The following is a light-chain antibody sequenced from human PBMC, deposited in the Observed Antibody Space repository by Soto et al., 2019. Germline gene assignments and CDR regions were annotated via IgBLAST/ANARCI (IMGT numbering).Light chain of an antibody. CDR1: SSDVGGYNY. J-gene: IGLJ1*01. CDR3: TSYTSSITYV. Sequence: QSALTQPASVSGSPGQSITISCTGTSSDVGGYNYVSWYQQHPGKAPKLMIYEVNNRPSGVSNRFSGSKSGNTASLTISGLQAKDEADYYCTSYTSSITYVFGTGTKLTVL. CDR2: EVN. V-gene: IGLV2-14*01.